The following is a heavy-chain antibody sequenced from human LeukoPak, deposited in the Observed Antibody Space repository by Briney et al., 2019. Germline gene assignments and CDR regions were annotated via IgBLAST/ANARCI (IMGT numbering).Heavy chain of an antibody. Sequence: SETLSLTCAVYGGSLSGYYWSWVRQPPGKGLEWIGEINHSGSTNYNPSLKSRVTISVDTSKNQFSLQLSSVTAADTAVYYCARALPWQLARTYYYYYGMDVWGQGTTVTVSS. CDR3: ARALPWQLARTYYYYYGMDV. D-gene: IGHD6-6*01. V-gene: IGHV4-34*01. CDR2: INHSGST. J-gene: IGHJ6*02. CDR1: GGSLSGYY.